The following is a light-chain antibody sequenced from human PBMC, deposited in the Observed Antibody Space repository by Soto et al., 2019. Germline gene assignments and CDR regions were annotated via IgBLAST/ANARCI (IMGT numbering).Light chain of an antibody. V-gene: IGLV2-14*01. Sequence: QSALTQPASVSGSPGQSITISCTGTSSDIGGYSYVSWYQHHPGKAPQLMIYEVSKRPSGVSNRFSGSKSGNTASLTISGLQPEDEADYYCSSCTSSTTPLVFGTGTKETVL. CDR3: SSCTSSTTPLV. J-gene: IGLJ1*01. CDR1: SSDIGGYSY. CDR2: EVS.